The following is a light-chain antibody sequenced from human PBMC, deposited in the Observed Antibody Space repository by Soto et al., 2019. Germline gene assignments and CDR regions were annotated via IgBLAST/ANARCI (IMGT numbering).Light chain of an antibody. V-gene: IGKV1-5*03. CDR1: QSISSW. CDR2: KAS. J-gene: IGKJ2*01. Sequence: DIQMTQSPSTLSASVGDRVTITCRASQSISSWLAWYEQKPGKAPKLLIYKASSLESGVPSRFSGSGSGTEFTLTISSLQPDDFATYYCQQYNSYPYTFGQGTKLEIK. CDR3: QQYNSYPYT.